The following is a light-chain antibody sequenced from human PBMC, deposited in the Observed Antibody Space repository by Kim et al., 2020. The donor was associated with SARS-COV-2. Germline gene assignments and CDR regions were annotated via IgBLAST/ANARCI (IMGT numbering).Light chain of an antibody. CDR1: RSVSSN. J-gene: IGKJ2*01. CDR2: GTS. Sequence: EIVMTQSPATLSVSPGGRATLSCRASRSVSSNLAWYQHKPGQAPRVLIYGTSTRATGIPARFSGSGSGTELTLTISSLQSGDSAVYYCHQYNTWPPGTFGQGTKLEI. V-gene: IGKV3-15*01. CDR3: HQYNTWPPGT.